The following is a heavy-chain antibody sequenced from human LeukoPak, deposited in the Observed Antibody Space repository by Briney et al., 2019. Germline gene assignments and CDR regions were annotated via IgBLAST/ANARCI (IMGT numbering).Heavy chain of an antibody. CDR3: VRDDDSNCYDP. J-gene: IGHJ5*02. D-gene: IGHD2-21*01. Sequence: EASVKVSCKASGYTFTDYYIHWVRPAPGQGLEWMGEINPKSGGTAYAQRFQGRVTMTRDTSISTVYMELRSLRSDDTAMYYCVRDDDSNCYDPWGHGTPVTVSS. V-gene: IGHV1-2*02. CDR1: GYTFTDYY. CDR2: INPKSGGT.